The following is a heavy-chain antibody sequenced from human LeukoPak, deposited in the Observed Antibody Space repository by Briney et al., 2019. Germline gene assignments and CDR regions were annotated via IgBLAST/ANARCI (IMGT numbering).Heavy chain of an antibody. Sequence: GGTLRLSCAASGFTFSSYSMNWVRDAPGKGREWVSSISSSSRYIYYTDSARGRFTNSRHNPKNSLHRQMNSLRPRNTVGFSCARDTNPTYYYDSSGAWYFDLWGRGTLVTVSS. CDR1: GFTFSSYS. J-gene: IGHJ2*01. V-gene: IGHV3-21*01. D-gene: IGHD3-22*01. CDR3: ARDTNPTYYYDSSGAWYFDL. CDR2: ISSSSRYI.